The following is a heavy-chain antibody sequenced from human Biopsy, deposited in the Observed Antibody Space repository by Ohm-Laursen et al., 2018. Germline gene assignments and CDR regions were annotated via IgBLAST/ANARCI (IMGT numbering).Heavy chain of an antibody. CDR2: IYFTGGT. Sequence: TLSLTCTVSGGSIDSYYWSWIRQPPGKALEWIGYIYFTGGTSYNPSLKRQVPMSVNTSKKKFSLRLSSVPAADTAVYYCASAGYNPDWNFDLWGRGTRVTVSS. CDR3: ASAGYNPDWNFDL. J-gene: IGHJ2*01. V-gene: IGHV4-59*12. CDR1: GGSIDSYY. D-gene: IGHD5-24*01.